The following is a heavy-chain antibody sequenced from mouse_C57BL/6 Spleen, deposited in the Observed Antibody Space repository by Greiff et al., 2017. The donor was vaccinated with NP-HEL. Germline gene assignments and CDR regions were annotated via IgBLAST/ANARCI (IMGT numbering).Heavy chain of an antibody. CDR2: IYPGDGDT. CDR1: GYAFSSSW. J-gene: IGHJ4*01. Sequence: VQLQQSGPELVKPGASVKISCKASGYAFSSSWMNWVKQRPGKGLEWIGRIYPGDGDTNYNGKFKGKATLTADKSSSTAYMQLSSLTSEDSAVYFCACGYYYGSSYYYAMDYWGQGTSVTVSS. D-gene: IGHD1-1*01. V-gene: IGHV1-82*01. CDR3: ACGYYYGSSYYYAMDY.